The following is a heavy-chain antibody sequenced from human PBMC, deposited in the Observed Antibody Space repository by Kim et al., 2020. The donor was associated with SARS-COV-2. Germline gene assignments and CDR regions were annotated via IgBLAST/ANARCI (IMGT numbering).Heavy chain of an antibody. CDR2: TRNKANGYTT. Sequence: GGSLRLSCAASGFTFSDYYMDWVRQAPGKGLEWVGRTRNKANGYTTEYAASVKGRFTVSRDDYKNLLYLQMSSLETEDTAVYFCTRGWTVANSYYDPMDVWGQGTPVTVSS. D-gene: IGHD2-21*01. CDR1: GFTFSDYY. CDR3: TRGWTVANSYYDPMDV. J-gene: IGHJ6*02. V-gene: IGHV3-72*01.